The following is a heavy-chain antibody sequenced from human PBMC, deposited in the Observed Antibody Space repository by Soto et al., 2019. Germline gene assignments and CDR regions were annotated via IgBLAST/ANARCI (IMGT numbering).Heavy chain of an antibody. CDR1: GGSISSGGYS. V-gene: IGHV4-30-2*01. Sequence: SETLSLTCAVSGGSISSGGYSWSWIRQPPGKGLEWIGYIYHSGSTYYNPSLKSRVTISVDRSKNQFSLKLSSVTAADTAVYYCARGNRGSPVYGLDVWGQGTTVTVSS. D-gene: IGHD4-17*01. CDR3: ARGNRGSPVYGLDV. CDR2: IYHSGST. J-gene: IGHJ6*02.